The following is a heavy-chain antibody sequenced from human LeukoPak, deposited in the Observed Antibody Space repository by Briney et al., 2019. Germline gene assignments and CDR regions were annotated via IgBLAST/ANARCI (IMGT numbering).Heavy chain of an antibody. J-gene: IGHJ4*02. CDR1: GGSVSSGSYY. CDR2: IYYSGST. Sequence: PSETLSLTCTVSGGSVSSGSYYWSWIRQPPGKGLEWIGYIYYSGSTNYNPSLKSRVTISVDTSKNRFSLKLSSVTAADTAVYYCARVTNVLRFLEWLPAVYYFDYWGQGTLVTVSS. V-gene: IGHV4-61*01. D-gene: IGHD3-3*01. CDR3: ARVTNVLRFLEWLPAVYYFDY.